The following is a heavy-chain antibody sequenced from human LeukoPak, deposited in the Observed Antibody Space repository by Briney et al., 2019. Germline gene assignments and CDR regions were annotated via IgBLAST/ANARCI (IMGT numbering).Heavy chain of an antibody. CDR3: ARAQSGYTYGYNH. CDR2: INHSGST. V-gene: IGHV4-34*01. J-gene: IGHJ1*01. D-gene: IGHD5-18*01. CDR1: AESFSSYY. Sequence: SETMSLTSAVYAESFSSYYWTWVRQPPGKGLGWNGEINHSGSTNNNPSLRSRVTISLDTSKNQHSLKLSSVTAADTAVYYCARAQSGYTYGYNHWGQGTLVTVS.